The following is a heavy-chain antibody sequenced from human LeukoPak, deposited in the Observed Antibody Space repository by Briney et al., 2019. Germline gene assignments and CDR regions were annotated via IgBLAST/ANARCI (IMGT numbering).Heavy chain of an antibody. V-gene: IGHV1-2*02. Sequence: ASVKVSCKASGYTFTAYYMNWVRQAPGQGLEWMGWINPNIGDTNYAQKFQGRVTMTRDTSISTAYMEFSRLVFDDTAVYYCARVNDYVWGSFRYWGQGTLVTVSS. D-gene: IGHD3-16*01. J-gene: IGHJ4*02. CDR2: INPNIGDT. CDR1: GYTFTAYY. CDR3: ARVNDYVWGSFRY.